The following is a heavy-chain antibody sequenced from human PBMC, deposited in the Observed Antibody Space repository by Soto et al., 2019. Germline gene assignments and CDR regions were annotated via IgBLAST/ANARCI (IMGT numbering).Heavy chain of an antibody. V-gene: IGHV2-70*01. CDR1: GFSLITTAMC. CDR2: IDWDDDR. D-gene: IGHD5-12*01. J-gene: IGHJ4*02. Sequence: CGRTLGNPTPPLTLTCSFSGFSLITTAMCLTWTSTPRGKGRQWLALIDWDDDRYYSTSLETRLTISKDTSKNQVVLTMTNMDPVDTATYYYGRIQGKPLAPTDFWGQGTIVPVSS. CDR3: GRIQGKPLAPTDF.